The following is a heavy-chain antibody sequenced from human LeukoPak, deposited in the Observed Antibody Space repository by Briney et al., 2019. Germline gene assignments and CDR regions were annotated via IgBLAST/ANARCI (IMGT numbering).Heavy chain of an antibody. V-gene: IGHV3-48*01. CDR3: ARDKLSVRAAAGKVAYDY. J-gene: IGHJ4*02. CDR2: ISSSSSTI. D-gene: IGHD6-13*01. Sequence: GGSLRLSCAASGFTFSSYSMNWVRQAPGKGLEWVSYISSSSSTIYYADSVKGRFTISRDNAKNSLYLQMNSLRAEDTAVYYCARDKLSVRAAAGKVAYDYWGQGTLVTVSS. CDR1: GFTFSSYS.